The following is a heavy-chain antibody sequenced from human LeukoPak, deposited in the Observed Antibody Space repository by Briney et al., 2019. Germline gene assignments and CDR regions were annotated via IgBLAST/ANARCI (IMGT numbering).Heavy chain of an antibody. CDR1: GYTFTTYD. CDR3: ARGLPSEGLRRPPFAC. J-gene: IGHJ4*02. D-gene: IGHD1-14*01. V-gene: IGHV1-8*03. CDR2: MNPNSGNT. Sequence: ASVKVSCKASGYTFTTYDINWVRHATGQGLEWMGWMNPNSGNTGYAQKFQGRVTITRNTSISTAYMELSSLRSEDTAVYYCARGLPSEGLRRPPFACWGQGTLVTVSS.